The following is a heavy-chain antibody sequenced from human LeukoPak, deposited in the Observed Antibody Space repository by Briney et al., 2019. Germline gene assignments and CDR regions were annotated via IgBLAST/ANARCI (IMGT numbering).Heavy chain of an antibody. CDR3: ARDHGRYCSGGSCYFGGFFEY. J-gene: IGHJ4*02. V-gene: IGHV3-7*03. D-gene: IGHD2-15*01. CDR1: GFTFSSYS. CDR2: IKQDGSEK. Sequence: GGSLRLSCAASGFTFSSYSMNWVRQAPGKGLEWVANIKQDGSEKYYVDSVKGRFTISRDNAKNSLYLQMNSLRAEDTAVYYCARDHGRYCSGGSCYFGGFFEYWGQGTLGTVSS.